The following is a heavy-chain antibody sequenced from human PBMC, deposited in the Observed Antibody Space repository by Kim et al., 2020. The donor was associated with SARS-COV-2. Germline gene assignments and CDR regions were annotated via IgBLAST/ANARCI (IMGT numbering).Heavy chain of an antibody. CDR3: ARDLFRVDKQWLFRRRGYYGMDV. J-gene: IGHJ6*02. CDR2: TYYRSKWYN. V-gene: IGHV6-1*01. D-gene: IGHD6-19*01. CDR1: GDSVSSNSAA. Sequence: SQTLSLTCAISGDSVSSNSAAWNWIRQSPSRGLEWLGRTYYRSKWYNDYAVSVKSRITINPDTSKNQFSLQLNSVTPEDTAVYYCARDLFRVDKQWLFRRRGYYGMDVWGQGTTVTVSS.